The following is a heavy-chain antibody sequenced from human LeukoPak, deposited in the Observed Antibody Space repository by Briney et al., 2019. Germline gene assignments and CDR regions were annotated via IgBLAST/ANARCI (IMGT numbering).Heavy chain of an antibody. CDR2: IYPGDSDT. CDR1: GYSFTSYW. D-gene: IGHD1-26*01. V-gene: IGHV5-51*01. CDR3: ARLPDGLESGSSTLPSYYFDY. Sequence: PGESLQISCKGSGYSFTSYWIGWVRQMPGKGLEWMGIIYPGDSDTRYSPSFQGQVTISADKSISTAYLQWSSLKASDTAMYYCARLPDGLESGSSTLPSYYFDYWGQGTLVTVSS. J-gene: IGHJ4*02.